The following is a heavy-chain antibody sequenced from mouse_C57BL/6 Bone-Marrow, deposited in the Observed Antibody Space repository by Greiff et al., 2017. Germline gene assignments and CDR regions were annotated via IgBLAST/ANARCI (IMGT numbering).Heavy chain of an antibody. CDR3: ISTMSTTRGRDTEYYFDY. V-gene: IGHV14-1*01. D-gene: IGHD2-4*01. Sequence: VQLQQSGAELVRPGASVKLSCTASGFNIKDYYMHWVKQRPEQGLEWIGRIDPEDGDTEYAPKFQGKATMTADTSSNTAYLQLSSLTSEDTAVYYCISTMSTTRGRDTEYYFDYWGQGTTLTVSS. CDR1: GFNIKDYY. CDR2: IDPEDGDT. J-gene: IGHJ2*01.